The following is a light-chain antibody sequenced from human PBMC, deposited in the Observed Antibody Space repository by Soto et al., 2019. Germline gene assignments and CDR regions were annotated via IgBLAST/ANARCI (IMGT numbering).Light chain of an antibody. CDR2: GAS. CDR1: QSVSSN. CDR3: QQYNNWPQA. V-gene: IGKV3-15*01. J-gene: IGKJ1*01. Sequence: IVMTKSPATLYVSPGERATLSCRASQSVSSNLAWYQHKPGQAPRLLIYGASTRATVIPARVSGSGSGTEFTRTISSLQSEDFAVYYCQQYNNWPQAFGQGNKVEIK.